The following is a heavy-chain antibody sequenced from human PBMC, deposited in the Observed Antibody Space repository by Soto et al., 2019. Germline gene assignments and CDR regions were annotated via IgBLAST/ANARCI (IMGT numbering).Heavy chain of an antibody. Sequence: PGESLKISCKGSGYSFSSYWIGWVRQMPGKGLEWMGIIYPGDSGTRYSPSFQGQVTISADKSISTAYLQWSSLKASDTAMYYCARHSGLDTVLTTSVNDPIDYWGQGTLVTVSS. V-gene: IGHV5-51*01. CDR1: GYSFSSYW. D-gene: IGHD3-10*01. CDR3: ARHSGLDTVLTTSVNDPIDY. CDR2: IYPGDSGT. J-gene: IGHJ4*02.